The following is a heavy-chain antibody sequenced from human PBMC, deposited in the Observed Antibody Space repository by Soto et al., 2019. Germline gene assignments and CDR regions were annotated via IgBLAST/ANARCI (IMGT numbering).Heavy chain of an antibody. Sequence: SETLSLTCAVSGDSISSGGYSWSWIRQPPGKGLEWIGYIYHSGSIYYNPSLKSRFTISEDRSKNQFSLKLSSVTAEDTAVYYCVRGDGDYYGGNGYLGRHWGQGTLVTVSS. CDR3: VRGDGDYYGGNGYLGRH. D-gene: IGHD3-10*01. CDR2: IYHSGSI. V-gene: IGHV4-30-2*01. CDR1: GDSISSGGYS. J-gene: IGHJ4*02.